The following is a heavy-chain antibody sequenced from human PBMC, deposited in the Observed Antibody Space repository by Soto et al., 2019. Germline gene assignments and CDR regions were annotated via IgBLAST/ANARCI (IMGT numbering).Heavy chain of an antibody. CDR1: GGSISSYY. CDR3: ARDQLNPHYYGDYRFYYYYGMDV. CDR2: IYTSGST. D-gene: IGHD4-17*01. Sequence: LSLTCTVSGGSISSYYWSWIRQPAGKGLEWIGRIYTSGSTNYNPSLKSRVTMSVDTSKNQFSLKLSSVTAADTAVYYCARDQLNPHYYGDYRFYYYYGMDVWCQGTTVTVSS. J-gene: IGHJ6*02. V-gene: IGHV4-4*07.